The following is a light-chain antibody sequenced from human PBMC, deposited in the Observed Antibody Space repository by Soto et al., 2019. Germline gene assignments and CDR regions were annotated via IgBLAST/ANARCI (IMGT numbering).Light chain of an antibody. CDR3: QQYGSSTEWG. CDR2: GAS. CDR1: QSVSSSY. J-gene: IGKJ1*01. Sequence: EIVLTQSPGTLSLSPGERATLSCRASQSVSSSYLAWYQQKPGQAPRLLIYGASSRATGIPDRFSGSGSGTDFTLTISRLEPEDFAVYYCQQYGSSTEWGFGQGTKVDIK. V-gene: IGKV3-20*01.